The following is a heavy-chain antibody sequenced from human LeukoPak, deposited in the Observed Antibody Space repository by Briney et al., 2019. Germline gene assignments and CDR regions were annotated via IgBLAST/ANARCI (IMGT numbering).Heavy chain of an antibody. V-gene: IGHV4-4*09. CDR2: IYTSGST. J-gene: IGHJ6*03. Sequence: SETLSLTCTVSGGSISSYYWSWIRQPPGKGLEWIGYIYTSGSTNYNPSLKSRVTISVDTSKNQFSLKLSSVTAADTAVYYRARAYYYMDVWGKGTTVTVSS. CDR3: ARAYYYMDV. CDR1: GGSISSYY.